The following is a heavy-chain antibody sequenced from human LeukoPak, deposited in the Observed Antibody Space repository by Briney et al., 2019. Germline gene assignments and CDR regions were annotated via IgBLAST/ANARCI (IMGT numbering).Heavy chain of an antibody. CDR3: ARVPRTGSGWYGDYYYYYGMDV. V-gene: IGHV3-7*03. CDR1: GFTFSSYW. D-gene: IGHD6-19*01. CDR2: IKQDGSEK. Sequence: GGSLRLSCAASGFTFSSYWMSWVRQAPGKGLEWVANIKQDGSEKYYVDSVKGRFTISRDNAKNSLYLQMNGLRAEDTAVYYCARVPRTGSGWYGDYYYYYGMDVWGQGTTVTVSS. J-gene: IGHJ6*02.